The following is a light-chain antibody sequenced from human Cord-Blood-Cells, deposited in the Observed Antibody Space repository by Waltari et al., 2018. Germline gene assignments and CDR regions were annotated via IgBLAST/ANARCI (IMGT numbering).Light chain of an antibody. J-gene: IGKJ1*01. Sequence: EIVLTPSPATLSLSPGERATLPCRASPSVSSYLACYQQKPGQAPRLLISDASSRATGIPARFSGSGSGTGFTLTISSLEPEDFAVYYWQQRSNWPPWTFGQGTKVEIK. CDR2: DAS. CDR3: QQRSNWPPWT. CDR1: PSVSSY. V-gene: IGKV3-11*01.